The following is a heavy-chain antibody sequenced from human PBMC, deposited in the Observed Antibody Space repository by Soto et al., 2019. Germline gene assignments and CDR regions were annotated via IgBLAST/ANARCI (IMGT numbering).Heavy chain of an antibody. J-gene: IGHJ6*02. CDR3: ARDRGGYAPGCMDV. Sequence: GGSLRLSCAASGFSFSSYGMHCVRQGPGKGLEWVAVIWYDASNKYYADSVKGRFTISRDNSKNTLYLQLHSVRAEHTAVYYCARDRGGYAPGCMDVWGQGPTVTVSS. CDR2: IWYDASNK. D-gene: IGHD2-2*01. CDR1: GFSFSSYG. V-gene: IGHV3-33*01.